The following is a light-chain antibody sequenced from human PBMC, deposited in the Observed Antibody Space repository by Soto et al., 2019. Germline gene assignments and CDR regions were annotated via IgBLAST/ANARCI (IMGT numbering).Light chain of an antibody. CDR3: QSYDSSLSGVV. CDR1: SSNIGARYE. CDR2: EDI. Sequence: QSVLTQPPSVSGAPGQTVTISCTGSSSNIGARYEVHWYQQLPGTAPKLLIYEDIKRPSGIPDRFFGSKSGASASLAITGLLSEDEAEYYCQSYDSSLSGVVFGGGTKLT. V-gene: IGLV1-40*01. J-gene: IGLJ2*01.